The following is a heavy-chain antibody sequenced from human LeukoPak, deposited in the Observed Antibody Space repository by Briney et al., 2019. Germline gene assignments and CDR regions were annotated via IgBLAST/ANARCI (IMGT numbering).Heavy chain of an antibody. Sequence: SETLSLTCIVSGDSISNYYWSWIRQPPGKGLEWIGYIYYTGTTNYNPSLKNRVTISADTSKNQFSLRLNSVTAADTAVYYCASILDGMDVWGQGTTVSVSS. CDR3: ASILDGMDV. CDR1: GDSISNYY. CDR2: IYYTGTT. V-gene: IGHV4-59*08. J-gene: IGHJ6*02.